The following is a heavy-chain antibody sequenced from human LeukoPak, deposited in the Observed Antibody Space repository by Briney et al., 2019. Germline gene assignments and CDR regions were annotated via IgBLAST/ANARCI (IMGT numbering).Heavy chain of an antibody. D-gene: IGHD3-10*01. CDR3: ARGLLWFGELSPPGY. CDR2: INAGNGNT. CDR1: GYTFTNYA. J-gene: IGHJ4*02. V-gene: IGHV1-3*01. Sequence: ASVKVSCKASGYTFTNYAIHWVRQAPGQGLEWMGWINAGNGNTRYSQKLQDRVTITRDTFANTVYMELSSLRSEDTAVYFCARGLLWFGELSPPGYWGQGTLVTVSS.